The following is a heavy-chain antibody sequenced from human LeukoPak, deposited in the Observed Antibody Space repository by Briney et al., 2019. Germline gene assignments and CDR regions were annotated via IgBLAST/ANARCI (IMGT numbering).Heavy chain of an antibody. CDR2: ISGSGGST. Sequence: GGSLRLSCAASGFTFSSYAMSWVRQAPGKGLEWVSAISGSGGSTYYADSVKGRFTISRDNSKNTLYLQMNSLRAEDTAVYYCAKDFEYYDSSGYYYRVLFDYWGQGTLVTVSS. J-gene: IGHJ4*02. CDR3: AKDFEYYDSSGYYYRVLFDY. D-gene: IGHD3-22*01. CDR1: GFTFSSYA. V-gene: IGHV3-23*01.